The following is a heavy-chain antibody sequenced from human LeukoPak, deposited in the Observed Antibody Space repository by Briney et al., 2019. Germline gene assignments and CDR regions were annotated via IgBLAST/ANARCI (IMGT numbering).Heavy chain of an antibody. CDR3: ARSYNWKGYY. D-gene: IGHD1-20*01. V-gene: IGHV3-7*01. CDR2: IKQDGSEK. CDR1: GFTFSSYA. Sequence: GGSLRLSCAASGFTFSSYAMSWVRQAPGKGLEWVANIKQDGSEKYYVDSVKGRFTISRDNAKNSLYLQMNSLRAEDTAVYYCARSYNWKGYYWGQGTLVTVSS. J-gene: IGHJ4*02.